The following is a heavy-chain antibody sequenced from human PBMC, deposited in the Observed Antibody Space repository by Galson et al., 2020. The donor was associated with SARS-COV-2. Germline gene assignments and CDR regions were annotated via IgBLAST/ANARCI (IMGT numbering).Heavy chain of an antibody. Sequence: SETLSLTCAVYGGSLGGDFLTWIRQPPGKGLEWVGQINHSGNTNFNPSLKSRVTISVDTSMKQISLKLISVTAADTAVYYCARVRVDTGIPREFDIWGQGTMVTVSS. CDR1: GGSLGGDF. J-gene: IGHJ3*02. CDR2: INHSGNT. D-gene: IGHD5-18*01. CDR3: ARVRVDTGIPREFDI. V-gene: IGHV4-34*01.